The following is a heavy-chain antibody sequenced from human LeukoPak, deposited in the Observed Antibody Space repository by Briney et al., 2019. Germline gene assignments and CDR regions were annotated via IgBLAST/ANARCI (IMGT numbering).Heavy chain of an antibody. CDR3: ARVGDCSSTSCYFGWFDP. V-gene: IGHV4-39*07. CDR2: IYYSGST. CDR1: GGSISSSSYY. D-gene: IGHD2-2*01. Sequence: SETLSLTCTVSGGSISSSSYYWGWIRQPPGKGPEWIGSIYYSGSTYYNPSLKSQVTISVDTSKYQFSLKLSSVTAADTAVYYCARVGDCSSTSCYFGWFDPWGQGTLVTVSS. J-gene: IGHJ5*02.